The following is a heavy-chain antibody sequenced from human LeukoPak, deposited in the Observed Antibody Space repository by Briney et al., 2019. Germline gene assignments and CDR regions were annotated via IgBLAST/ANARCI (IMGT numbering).Heavy chain of an antibody. J-gene: IGHJ4*02. Sequence: NSGGSLRLSCAASGFTFSSYSMNWVRQAPGKGLEWVSSISSSSSYIYYADSVKGRFTISRDNAKNSLYLRMNSLRAEDTAVYYCARRYYGDYGPYYFDYWGQGTLVTVSS. CDR2: ISSSSSYI. V-gene: IGHV3-21*01. D-gene: IGHD4-17*01. CDR1: GFTFSSYS. CDR3: ARRYYGDYGPYYFDY.